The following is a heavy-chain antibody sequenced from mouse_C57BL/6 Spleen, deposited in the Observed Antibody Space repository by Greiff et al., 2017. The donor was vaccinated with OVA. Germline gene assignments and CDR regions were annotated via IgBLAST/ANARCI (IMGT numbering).Heavy chain of an antibody. CDR1: GFTFSSYA. CDR3: AREFDYDEGWFAY. V-gene: IGHV5-4*01. Sequence: EVKLVESGGGLVKPGGSLKLSCAASGFTFSSYAMSWVRQTPEKRLEWVATISDGGSYTYYPDNVKGRFTISRDNAKNHLYLQRSHLKSEDTAMYYCAREFDYDEGWFAYWGQGTLVTVSA. CDR2: ISDGGSYT. D-gene: IGHD2-4*01. J-gene: IGHJ3*01.